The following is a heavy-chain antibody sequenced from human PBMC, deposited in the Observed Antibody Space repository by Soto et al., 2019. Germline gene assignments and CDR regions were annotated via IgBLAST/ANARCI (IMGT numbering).Heavy chain of an antibody. V-gene: IGHV1-46*01. CDR1: GYTFTSYY. J-gene: IGHJ3*02. D-gene: IGHD3-3*01. CDR2: INPSGGST. CDR3: ATDVLRFLEWSPDAFDI. Sequence: GASVKVSCKASGYTFTSYYMHWVRQAPGQGLEWMGIINPSGGSTSYAQKFQGRVTMTEDTSTDTAYMELSSLRSEDTAVYYCATDVLRFLEWSPDAFDIWGQGTMVTVSS.